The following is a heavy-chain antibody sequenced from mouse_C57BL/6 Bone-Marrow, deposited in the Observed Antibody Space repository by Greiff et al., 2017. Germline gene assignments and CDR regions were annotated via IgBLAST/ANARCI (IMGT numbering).Heavy chain of an antibody. Sequence: EVQRVESGEGLVKPGGSLKLSCAASGFTFSSYAMSWVRQTPEKRLEWVAYISSGGDYIYYADTVKGRFTISRDNARNTLYLQMSSLKSEDTAMYYCTRDSAVVPHFDYWGQGTTLTVSS. CDR2: ISSGGDYI. CDR3: TRDSAVVPHFDY. J-gene: IGHJ2*01. D-gene: IGHD1-1*01. V-gene: IGHV5-9-1*02. CDR1: GFTFSSYA.